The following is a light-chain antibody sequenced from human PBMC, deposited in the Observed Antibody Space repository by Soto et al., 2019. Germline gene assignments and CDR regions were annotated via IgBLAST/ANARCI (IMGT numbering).Light chain of an antibody. CDR3: QRYDISPFP. J-gene: IGKJ2*01. V-gene: IGKV3-20*01. CDR1: QSVSSTY. Sequence: EIVLTQSPGTLSLSPGERATLSCRASQSVSSTYLAWYQQKPGQAPRLLIYGASSRATGTPDRFSGSGSGTDFTLTISRLEPEEFAVYYCQRYDISPFPFGQGTKLEIK. CDR2: GAS.